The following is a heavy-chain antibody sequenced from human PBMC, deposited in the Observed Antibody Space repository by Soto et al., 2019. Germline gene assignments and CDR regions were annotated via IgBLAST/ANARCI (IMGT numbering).Heavy chain of an antibody. CDR2: IYYSGST. CDR3: ARHEYYDYVWGSYRSNYFDY. J-gene: IGHJ4*02. Sequence: SDTLSLTCTVSGGSISSSSYYWGWIRQPPGKGLEWIGSIYYSGSTYYNPSLKSRVTISVDTSKNQFSLNLSSVAAADTAVYYCARHEYYDYVWGSYRSNYFDYWGQGTLVTVSS. V-gene: IGHV4-39*01. D-gene: IGHD3-16*02. CDR1: GGSISSSSYY.